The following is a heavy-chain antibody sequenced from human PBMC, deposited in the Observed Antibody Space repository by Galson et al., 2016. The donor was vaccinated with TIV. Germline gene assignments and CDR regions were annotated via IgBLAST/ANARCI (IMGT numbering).Heavy chain of an antibody. D-gene: IGHD5-18*01. Sequence: SVKVSCKASGGTFSTYVFSWLRQAPGQGLEWMGVINPIFGTANHAQTFQGRLTITADESTSSAYMELSSPRSEDTAVYYCATDRNTALDTYSYYYGMDVWGQGTTVTVSS. CDR1: GGTFSTYV. V-gene: IGHV1-69*13. CDR3: ATDRNTALDTYSYYYGMDV. CDR2: INPIFGTA. J-gene: IGHJ6*02.